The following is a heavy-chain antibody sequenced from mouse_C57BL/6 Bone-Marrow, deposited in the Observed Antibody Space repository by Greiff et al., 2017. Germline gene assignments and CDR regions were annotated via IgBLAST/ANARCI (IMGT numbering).Heavy chain of an antibody. Sequence: EVQLQQSGPELVKPGASVKISCKASGYTFTDYYMNWVKQSHGKSLEWIGDINPNNGGTSYNQKFKGKATLTVDKSSSTAYMELRSLTSEDSAVYYCALYYDHWYFDVWGTGTTVTVSS. CDR1: GYTFTDYY. D-gene: IGHD2-4*01. J-gene: IGHJ1*03. CDR2: INPNNGGT. V-gene: IGHV1-26*01. CDR3: ALYYDHWYFDV.